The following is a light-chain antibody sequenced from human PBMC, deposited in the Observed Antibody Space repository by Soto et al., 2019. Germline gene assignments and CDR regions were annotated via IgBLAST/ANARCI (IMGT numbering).Light chain of an antibody. J-gene: IGKJ2*01. CDR3: QQYGSSSYT. CDR2: AAS. V-gene: IGKV3-20*01. Sequence: EIVLTQSPGTLSLSPGERATLSCRASQSISSSYLAWYQQKPGQAPRLLIYAASSSATGIPDRFSGSGSGKDFTLSIRRLEPDDIAVYYCQQYGSSSYTFGQGTQLKIK. CDR1: QSISSSY.